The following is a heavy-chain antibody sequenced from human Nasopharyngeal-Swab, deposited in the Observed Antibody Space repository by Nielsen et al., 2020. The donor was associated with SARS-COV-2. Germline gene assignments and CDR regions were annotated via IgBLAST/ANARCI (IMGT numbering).Heavy chain of an antibody. V-gene: IGHV3-21*01. CDR3: ARGEYSSSSGAFDI. CDR1: GFTFSSYS. D-gene: IGHD6-6*01. J-gene: IGHJ3*02. Sequence: GSLRLSCAASGFTFSSYSMNWVRQAPGKGLEWVSSISSSSTYIYYADSVKGRFTISRDNAKNSLFLQMNSLSAEDTAVYYCARGEYSSSSGAFDIWGQGTMVTVSS. CDR2: ISSSSTYI.